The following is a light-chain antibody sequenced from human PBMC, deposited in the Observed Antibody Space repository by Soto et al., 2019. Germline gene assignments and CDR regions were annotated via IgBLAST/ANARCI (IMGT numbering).Light chain of an antibody. CDR2: DAS. V-gene: IGKV1-5*01. CDR1: QSISTW. CDR3: QQYGSSPRT. J-gene: IGKJ1*01. Sequence: DIQMTQSPSTLSASVGDRVTITCRASQSISTWLAWYQQKPGKAPKLLIYDASSLESGVPSRFSGSGSGTEFTLTISRLEPEDFAMYYCQQYGSSPRTFGQGTKVDIK.